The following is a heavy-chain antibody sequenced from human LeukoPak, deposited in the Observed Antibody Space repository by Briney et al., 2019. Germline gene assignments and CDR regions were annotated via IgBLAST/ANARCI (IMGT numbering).Heavy chain of an antibody. D-gene: IGHD3-16*01. CDR2: IKQDGSEK. V-gene: IGHV3-7*03. J-gene: IGHJ3*02. CDR3: ARLIGDFTAFDI. CDR1: GFTFSSHW. Sequence: GGSLRLCCVASGFTFSSHWMSWVRQAPGKGLEWVANIKQDGSEKYYADSVEGRFTISRDNAKNSLYLQMNSLRAEDTAIYYCARLIGDFTAFDIWGQGTMVTVSS.